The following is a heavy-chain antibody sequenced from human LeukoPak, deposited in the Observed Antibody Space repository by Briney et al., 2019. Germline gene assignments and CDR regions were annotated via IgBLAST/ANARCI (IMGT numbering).Heavy chain of an antibody. CDR3: AKGGRWYNYDSSH. V-gene: IGHV3-23*01. CDR2: ISGSGGST. J-gene: IGHJ3*01. Sequence: PGWSLRLSCAVCGFTFSYYAMTWVRQARGKGVAWVSGISGSGGSTYYADSVKGRYTITRDNSQNTLYLQMNDLRAEDTAVYYFAKGGRWYNYDSSHWGQGTMVTVSS. CDR1: GFTFSYYA. D-gene: IGHD3-22*01.